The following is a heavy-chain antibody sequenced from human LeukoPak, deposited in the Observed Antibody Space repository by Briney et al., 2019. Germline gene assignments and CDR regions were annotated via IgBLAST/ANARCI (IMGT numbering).Heavy chain of an antibody. Sequence: GGSLRLSCAASGFTFSTYNMNWVRQAPGKGLEWVSSITSSSTYIYYADSVKGRFTISRDNPKNSLYLQMNSLRAEDTAVYYCARDPYSGGYGDYYYYYMDLWGQGTTVTIS. J-gene: IGHJ6*03. CDR1: GFTFSTYN. D-gene: IGHD1-26*01. CDR3: ARDPYSGGYGDYYYYYMDL. CDR2: ITSSSTYI. V-gene: IGHV3-21*01.